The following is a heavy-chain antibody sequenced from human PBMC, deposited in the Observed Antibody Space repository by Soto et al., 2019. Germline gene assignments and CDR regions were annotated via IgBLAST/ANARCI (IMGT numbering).Heavy chain of an antibody. CDR2: IYYSGST. V-gene: IGHV4-39*07. CDR1: GGSITSGTYY. Sequence: PSETLSLTCAVSGGSITSGTYYWAWIRQPPGKGLEWIGTIYYSGSTYYTPSLKSRVTISVDTSKNQFSLKLSSMTAADTAVYYCARLGSVELATDTNWYFDLWGRGTLVTISS. CDR3: ARLGSVELATDTNWYFDL. J-gene: IGHJ2*01. D-gene: IGHD5-12*01.